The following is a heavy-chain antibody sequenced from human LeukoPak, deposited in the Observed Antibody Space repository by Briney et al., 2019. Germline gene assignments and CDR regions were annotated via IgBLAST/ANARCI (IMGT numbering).Heavy chain of an antibody. D-gene: IGHD1-1*01. V-gene: IGHV3-23*01. CDR3: AKDDPHNWKEGTQGPFDY. CDR2: ISGSGAST. J-gene: IGHJ4*02. Sequence: GGSLRLSCAGSGFTFSSYALSWVRQAPEKGLEWVSVISGSGASTYYADSVEGRFTISRDNSKNTLYLQMNSLRAEDTAVYYCAKDDPHNWKEGTQGPFDYWGQGTLVTVSS. CDR1: GFTFSSYA.